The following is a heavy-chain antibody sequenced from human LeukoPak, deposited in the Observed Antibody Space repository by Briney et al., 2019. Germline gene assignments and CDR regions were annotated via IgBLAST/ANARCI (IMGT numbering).Heavy chain of an antibody. J-gene: IGHJ6*02. CDR2: ISGSGGST. D-gene: IGHD1-26*01. V-gene: IGHV3-23*01. CDR3: AKDIFRGRYLCGMNA. Sequence: GGSLRLSCAASGFTFSSYAMSWVRQAPGKGLEWVSGISGSGGSTYYADSVKGRFTISRDNSKNTLYLQMYSLRAEDTAVYYCAKDIFRGRYLCGMNAWGQGTTVTVSS. CDR1: GFTFSSYA.